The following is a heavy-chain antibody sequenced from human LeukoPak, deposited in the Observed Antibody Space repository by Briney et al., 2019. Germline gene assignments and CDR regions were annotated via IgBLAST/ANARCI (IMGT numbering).Heavy chain of an antibody. Sequence: GGSLRLSCAASVFTFSSYAMSWVRQAPGKGLEWVSAISGSGGSTYYADSVKGRFTISRDNSKDTLYLQASSLRGEDTAAYYCVKGSAAVRPYYFDYWGQGTLVTVSS. CDR1: VFTFSSYA. J-gene: IGHJ4*02. CDR3: VKGSAAVRPYYFDY. D-gene: IGHD6-13*01. CDR2: ISGSGGST. V-gene: IGHV3-23*01.